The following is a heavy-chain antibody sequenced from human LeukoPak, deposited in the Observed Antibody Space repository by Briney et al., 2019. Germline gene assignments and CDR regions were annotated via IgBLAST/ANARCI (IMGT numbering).Heavy chain of an antibody. CDR3: ARVIPAPTV. D-gene: IGHD2-2*02. CDR2: INPYSGET. J-gene: IGHJ6*02. CDR1: GFTFFTDSY. V-gene: IGHV1-2*02. Sequence: ASVRVSCKASGFTFFTDSYVHWVRQAPGQGLEWMGWINPYSGETHYSQKFQGRVTMTRDTSISALYMELRWLTSDDTATYYCARVIPAPTVWGQGNTVTVSS.